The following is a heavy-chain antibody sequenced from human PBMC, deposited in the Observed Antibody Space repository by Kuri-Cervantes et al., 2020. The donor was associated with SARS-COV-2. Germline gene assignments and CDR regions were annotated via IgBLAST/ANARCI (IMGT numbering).Heavy chain of an antibody. Sequence: GGSLRLSCAASGFTFNNHALYWVRQAPGKGLEWVSSISSSSSYIYYADSVKGRFTISRDNAKNSLYLQMNSLRAEDTAVYYCATLGYCSSTSCPSASYYYYYGMDVWGQGTTVTVSS. V-gene: IGHV3-21*01. J-gene: IGHJ6*02. CDR2: ISSSSSYI. CDR3: ATLGYCSSTSCPSASYYYYYGMDV. CDR1: GFTFNNHA. D-gene: IGHD2-2*01.